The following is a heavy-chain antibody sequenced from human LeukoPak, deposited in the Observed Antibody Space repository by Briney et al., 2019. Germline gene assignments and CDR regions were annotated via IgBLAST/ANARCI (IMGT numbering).Heavy chain of an antibody. J-gene: IGHJ4*02. CDR1: GYIFTGYY. CDR2: INPNSGGT. CDR3: ARHPYSGSYHFDY. Sequence: ASVTVSCKASGYIFTGYYMHWVRQAPGQGLEWMGWINPNSGGTNSAQKFQGRVTMTRDTSISTAYMELSRLTSDDTAVYYCARHPYSGSYHFDYWAQGPMVSCSS. V-gene: IGHV1-2*02. D-gene: IGHD1-26*01.